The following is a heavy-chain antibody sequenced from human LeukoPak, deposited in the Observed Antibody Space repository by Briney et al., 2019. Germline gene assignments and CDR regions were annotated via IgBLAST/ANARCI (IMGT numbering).Heavy chain of an antibody. CDR1: AYTFTGYY. Sequence: ASVKVSCKASAYTFTGYYMHWVRQAPGQGPEWMGWINPNSGGTNYAQKFQGRVTMTRDTSISTAYMELSSLGSDDTAMYYCARFSAYSSSWGDYWGQGTLVTVSS. CDR2: INPNSGGT. V-gene: IGHV1-2*02. D-gene: IGHD6-13*01. J-gene: IGHJ4*02. CDR3: ARFSAYSSSWGDY.